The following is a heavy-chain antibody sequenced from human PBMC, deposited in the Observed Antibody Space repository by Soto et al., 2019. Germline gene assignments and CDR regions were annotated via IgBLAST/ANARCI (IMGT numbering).Heavy chain of an antibody. V-gene: IGHV3-66*01. J-gene: IGHJ4*02. CDR3: ARVGIAAAGTV. Sequence: EVQLVESGGGLVQPGGSLRLSCAASGFTVSSNYMSWVRQAPGKGLEWVSVIYSGGSTYYAASVKGRFTISRDNSKNTLYLQMNSLRAEDRAVYYCARVGIAAAGTVWGQGTLVTVSS. CDR1: GFTVSSNY. CDR2: IYSGGST. D-gene: IGHD6-13*01.